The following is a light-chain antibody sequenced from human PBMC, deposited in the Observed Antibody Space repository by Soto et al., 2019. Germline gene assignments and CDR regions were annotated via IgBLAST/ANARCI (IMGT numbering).Light chain of an antibody. CDR1: QSVSRY. V-gene: IGKV3-11*01. CDR3: QQRSNWIT. J-gene: IGKJ5*01. Sequence: EIVFTHSSSTLALSXGGRATPSCRASQSVSRYLAWYQQKPGQAPRLLIYDASYRATGIPARFSGSGSRTDFTLTISSLEPEDFAVYYCQQRSNWITFGQGTRLEIK. CDR2: DAS.